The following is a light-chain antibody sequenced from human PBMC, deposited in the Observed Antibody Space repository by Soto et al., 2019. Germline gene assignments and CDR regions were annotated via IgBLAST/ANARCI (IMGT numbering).Light chain of an antibody. CDR3: QQYNSHWT. V-gene: IGKV1-5*03. CDR1: QGISNR. Sequence: QLTQNPSTLSASVGDRVTITCRASQGISNRLAWYQQKPGKAPKRLIYQASSLKSGVPSRFGGSGSGTEFTLTITSLQPDDFATYYCQQYNSHWTFGQGTKVDIK. J-gene: IGKJ1*01. CDR2: QAS.